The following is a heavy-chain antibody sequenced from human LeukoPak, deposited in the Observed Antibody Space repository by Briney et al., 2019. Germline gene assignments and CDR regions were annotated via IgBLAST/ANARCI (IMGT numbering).Heavy chain of an antibody. D-gene: IGHD4-17*01. CDR2: TYYRSKWYI. V-gene: IGHV6-1*01. CDR3: ARTTGHFDS. Sequence: SQTLSLTCAISGDSVSSNSAAWNWIRQSPSRGLEWLGRTYYRSKWYIEYAVSMKGRITINPDTTKNQFSLQLHSMTPEDTAVYYCARTTGHFDSWGQGTLVTVSS. CDR1: GDSVSSNSAA. J-gene: IGHJ4*02.